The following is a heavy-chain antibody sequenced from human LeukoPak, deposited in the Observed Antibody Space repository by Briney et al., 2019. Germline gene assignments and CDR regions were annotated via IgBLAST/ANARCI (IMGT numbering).Heavy chain of an antibody. CDR3: ARATNAYASEEPDAFDI. Sequence: GGSLRLACAASGFTFRAYDMHWVRQVPGEGLEWVSTIGTTADTFYPGSVKGRFTISRDNAKNSFYLHMSNLGAGDTAVYYCARATNAYASEEPDAFDIWGQGTLVTVSS. CDR2: IGTTADT. CDR1: GFTFRAYD. J-gene: IGHJ3*02. D-gene: IGHD1-14*01. V-gene: IGHV3-13*01.